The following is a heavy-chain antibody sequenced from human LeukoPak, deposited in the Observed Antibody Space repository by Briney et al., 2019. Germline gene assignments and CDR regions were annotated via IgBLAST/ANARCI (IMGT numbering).Heavy chain of an antibody. D-gene: IGHD1-26*01. J-gene: IGHJ4*02. CDR3: TAPIVGTTRLDY. CDR1: GFTFSNAW. CDR2: IESKTDGGTT. V-gene: IGHV3-15*04. Sequence: GGSLRLSCAPSGFTFSNAWMSWVRQAPGKGLEWVGRIESKTDGGTTAYAAPVKGRLTISRDDSKSPLFLQMNSLKTEDTAVYYCTAPIVGTTRLDYWGQGTLVTVSS.